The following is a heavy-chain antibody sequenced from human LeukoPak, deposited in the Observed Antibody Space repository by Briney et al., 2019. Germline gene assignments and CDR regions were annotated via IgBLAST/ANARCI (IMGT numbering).Heavy chain of an antibody. Sequence: GASVKVSCKASGYIFTGYFMNWVRQAPGQGLEWLGRINPRSGGTDYAQKFQGRVTLTRDTSISTAYMELSRLRSDDTAVYYCARALYGSAYGGAGDYWGQGTLDTVSS. CDR1: GYIFTGYF. CDR2: INPRSGGT. CDR3: ARALYGSAYGGAGDY. J-gene: IGHJ4*02. V-gene: IGHV1-2*02. D-gene: IGHD3-10*01.